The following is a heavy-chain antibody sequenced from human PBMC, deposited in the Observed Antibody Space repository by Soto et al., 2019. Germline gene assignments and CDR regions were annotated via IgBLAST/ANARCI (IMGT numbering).Heavy chain of an antibody. D-gene: IGHD3-3*01. CDR2: IYPGDSDT. CDR3: ARHGGLGGVFTIFGVVTPPDYGMDV. J-gene: IGHJ6*02. Sequence: PGESLKISCKGSGYSFTSYWIGWVRQMPGKGLEWMGIIYPGDSDTRYSPSFQGQVTISADKSISTAYLQWSSLKASDTAMYYCARHGGLGGVFTIFGVVTPPDYGMDVWGQGTTLTVSS. V-gene: IGHV5-51*01. CDR1: GYSFTSYW.